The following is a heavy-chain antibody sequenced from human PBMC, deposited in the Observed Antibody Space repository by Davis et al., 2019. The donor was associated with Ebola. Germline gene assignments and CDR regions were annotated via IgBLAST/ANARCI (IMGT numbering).Heavy chain of an antibody. J-gene: IGHJ4*02. CDR3: TLNAQLVRGEDY. V-gene: IGHV1-46*03. CDR1: GYTFTYRY. CDR2: INPSGGST. D-gene: IGHD6-6*01. Sequence: ASVKVSCKASGYTFTYRYLHWVRQAPGQGLEWMGIINPSGGSTSYAQKFQGRVTMTRDTSTSTVYMELSSLRSEDTAVYYCTLNAQLVRGEDYWGQGTLVTVSS.